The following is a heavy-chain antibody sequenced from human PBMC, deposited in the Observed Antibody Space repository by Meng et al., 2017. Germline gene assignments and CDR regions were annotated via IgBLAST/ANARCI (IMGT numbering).Heavy chain of an antibody. J-gene: IGHJ4*02. Sequence: GESLKISCAASGFTFSSYWMSWVRQAPGKGLGWVANIKQDGSEKYYVDSVKGRFTISRDNAKNSLYLQMNSLRAEDTAVYYCARDSLNTVVFDYWGQGTLVTVSS. CDR1: GFTFSSYW. V-gene: IGHV3-7*01. CDR2: IKQDGSEK. D-gene: IGHD4-23*01. CDR3: ARDSLNTVVFDY.